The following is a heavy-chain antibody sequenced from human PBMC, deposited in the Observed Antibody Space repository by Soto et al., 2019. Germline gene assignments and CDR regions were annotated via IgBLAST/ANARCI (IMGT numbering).Heavy chain of an antibody. CDR2: IYRSGTT. J-gene: IGHJ6*02. D-gene: IGHD6-6*01. V-gene: IGHV4-4*02. CDR1: GGSMSSTNW. Sequence: PSETLSLTCAVSGGSMSSTNWWSWVRQPPGKGLEWIGDIYRSGTTNYNPSLKSRVTISIDTSKNQFSLKLSSVTAADTAVYYCARGSSIAGLHYVMDVWGQGTTVIVSS. CDR3: ARGSSIAGLHYVMDV.